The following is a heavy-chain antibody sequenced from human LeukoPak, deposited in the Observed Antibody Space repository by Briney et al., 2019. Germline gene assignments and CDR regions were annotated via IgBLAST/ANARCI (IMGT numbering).Heavy chain of an antibody. CDR2: INPNSGGT. V-gene: IGHV1-2*04. CDR3: ARERKAGGYSGYANYYYGMDV. J-gene: IGHJ6*04. D-gene: IGHD5-12*01. Sequence: ASVKVSCKASGYTFTGYYMHWVRQAPGQGLEWMGWINPNSGGTNYAQKFQGWVTMTRDTSISTAYMELSRLRSDDTAVYYCARERKAGGYSGYANYYYGMDVWGKGTTVTVSS. CDR1: GYTFTGYY.